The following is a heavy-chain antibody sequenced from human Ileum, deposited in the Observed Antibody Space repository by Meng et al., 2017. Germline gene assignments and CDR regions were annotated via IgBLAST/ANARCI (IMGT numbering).Heavy chain of an antibody. V-gene: IGHV3-74*03. CDR2: IDPDGSDP. CDR3: TNDRLNH. Sequence: SGGALVPPWGSLRPSVPASGFSFTHHWMHWFRQGPGKGPVWVSRIDPDGSDPTYADSVKGRFSISRDNAKNTVYLQMNSLRAEDSALYYCTNDRLNHWGQGALVTAPQ. D-gene: IGHD1-1*01. CDR1: GFSFTHHW. J-gene: IGHJ1*01.